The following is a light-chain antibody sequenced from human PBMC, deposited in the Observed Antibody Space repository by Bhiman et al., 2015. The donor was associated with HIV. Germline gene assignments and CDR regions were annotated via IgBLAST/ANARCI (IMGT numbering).Light chain of an antibody. J-gene: IGLJ1*01. CDR2: GNN. V-gene: IGLV1-40*01. CDR3: SSYTTSSTYV. Sequence: QSVLTQPPSVSGAPGQRVTISCTGSRSNIGAGYDVHWFQHLPGTAPKVLIYGNNNRPSGVPNRFSGSKSDNTASLTISGLQAEDEADYYCSSYTTSSTYVFGTGTKVTVL. CDR1: RSNIGAGYD.